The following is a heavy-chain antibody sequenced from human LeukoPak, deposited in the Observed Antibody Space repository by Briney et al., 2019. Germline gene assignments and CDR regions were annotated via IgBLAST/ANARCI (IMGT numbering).Heavy chain of an antibody. CDR2: IIPIFGTA. D-gene: IGHD4-11*01. CDR1: GGTFSSYA. Sequence: GASVKVSCKASGGTFSSYAISWVRQAPGQGLEWMGGIIPIFGTANYAQKFQGRVTITADESTSTAYMELRSLRSDDTAVYYCAHSKEGAFDIWGQGTMVTVSS. J-gene: IGHJ3*02. V-gene: IGHV1-69*01. CDR3: AHSKEGAFDI.